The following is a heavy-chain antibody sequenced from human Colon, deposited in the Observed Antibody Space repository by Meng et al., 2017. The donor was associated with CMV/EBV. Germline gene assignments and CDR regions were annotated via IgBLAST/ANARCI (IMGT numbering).Heavy chain of an antibody. CDR3: ARECGIAYSNYVRFYYYGMDV. J-gene: IGHJ6*02. D-gene: IGHD4-11*01. Sequence: SETLSLTCTVSGGSISSSSYYWGWIRQPPGKGLEWIGSIYYSGSTYYNPSLKSRVTISVDTSKNQFSLKLSPVTAADTAVYYCARECGIAYSNYVRFYYYGMDVWGQGTTVTVSS. V-gene: IGHV4-39*07. CDR1: GGSISSSSYY. CDR2: IYYSGST.